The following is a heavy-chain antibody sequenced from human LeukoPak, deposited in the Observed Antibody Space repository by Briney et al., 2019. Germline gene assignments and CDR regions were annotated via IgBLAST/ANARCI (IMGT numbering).Heavy chain of an antibody. Sequence: GGSPRLSCAASGFTFSSYAMSWVRQAPGKGLEWVSAISGSGGSTYYADSVKGRFTISRDNSKNTLYLQMNSLRAEDTAVYYCAKDPLHGYYYYGMDVWGQGTTVTVSS. CDR1: GFTFSSYA. CDR2: ISGSGGST. J-gene: IGHJ6*02. V-gene: IGHV3-23*01. CDR3: AKDPLHGYYYYGMDV. D-gene: IGHD2-15*01.